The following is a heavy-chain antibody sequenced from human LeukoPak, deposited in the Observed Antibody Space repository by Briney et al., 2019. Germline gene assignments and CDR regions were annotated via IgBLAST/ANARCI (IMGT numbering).Heavy chain of an antibody. CDR3: AREEYGDHLWW. V-gene: IGHV3-7*01. J-gene: IGHJ4*02. CDR2: IKQDGSEK. Sequence: GGSLRLSCAASGFIFSSYWMSWVRQAPGKGLAWVANIKQDGSEKYYVDSVKGRFSISRDNAKNSLYLQMNGLRAEDTAVYYCAREEYGDHLWWWGQGTPVTVSS. CDR1: GFIFSSYW. D-gene: IGHD4-17*01.